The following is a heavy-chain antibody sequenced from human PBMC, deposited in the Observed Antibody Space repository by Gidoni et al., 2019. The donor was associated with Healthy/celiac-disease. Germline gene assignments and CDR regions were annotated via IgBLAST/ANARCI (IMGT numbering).Heavy chain of an antibody. J-gene: IGHJ4*02. CDR3: ARFRYSSSWFLVYYFDY. Sequence: QVQLQQWGAGLLKPSETLSLTCAVYGGSFSGYYWSWIRQPPGKGLEWIGEINHSGSTNYNPSLKSRVTISVDTSKNQFSLKLSSVTAADTAVYYCARFRYSSSWFLVYYFDYWGQGTLVTVSS. CDR1: GGSFSGYY. D-gene: IGHD6-13*01. V-gene: IGHV4-34*01. CDR2: INHSGST.